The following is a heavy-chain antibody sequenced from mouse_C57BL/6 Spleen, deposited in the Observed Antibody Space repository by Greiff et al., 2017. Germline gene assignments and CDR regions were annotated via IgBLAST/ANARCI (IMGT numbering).Heavy chain of an antibody. CDR3: TNPYYNDPPGFAY. V-gene: IGHV1-9*01. Sequence: VKLQESGAELMKPGASVKLSCKATGYTFTGYWIEWVKPRPGHGLEWIGEILPGSGSTNYNEKFKGKATFTADTSSNPAYMQLSSLTTEDSAIYDCTNPYYNDPPGFAYWGQETLVTVSA. CDR2: ILPGSGST. CDR1: GYTFTGYW. D-gene: IGHD2-4*01. J-gene: IGHJ3*01.